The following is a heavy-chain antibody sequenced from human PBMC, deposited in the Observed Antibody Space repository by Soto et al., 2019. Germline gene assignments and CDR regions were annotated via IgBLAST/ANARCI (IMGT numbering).Heavy chain of an antibody. CDR2: ISAYNGNP. Sequence: QAPLVQSGAEVKKPGASVKVSCKASGYTFTSYGISWVRQAPGPGLEWMGWISAYNGNPNWAQKLQGRVTMTTDTSTSTAYVELRSRISDDTVVYYCAREAGGYYSSTCCARLPLDYWGQGTQVIVAP. J-gene: IGHJ4*02. CDR3: AREAGGYYSSTCCARLPLDY. V-gene: IGHV1-18*01. CDR1: GYTFTSYG. D-gene: IGHD2-2*03.